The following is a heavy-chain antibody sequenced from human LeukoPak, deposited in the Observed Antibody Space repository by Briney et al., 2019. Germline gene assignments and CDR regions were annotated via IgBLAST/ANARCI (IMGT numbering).Heavy chain of an antibody. J-gene: IGHJ4*02. Sequence: PSETLSLTCTVSGGSISSSSYYWGWICQPPGKGLEWIGSIYYSGSTYYNPSLKSRVTISVDTSKNQFSLKLSSVTAADTAVYYCARRRVYYYDSSGYPDYWGQGTLVTVSS. V-gene: IGHV4-39*01. CDR1: GGSISSSSYY. CDR3: ARRRVYYYDSSGYPDY. CDR2: IYYSGST. D-gene: IGHD3-22*01.